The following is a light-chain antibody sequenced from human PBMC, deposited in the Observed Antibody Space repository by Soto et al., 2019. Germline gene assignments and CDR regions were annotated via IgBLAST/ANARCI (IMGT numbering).Light chain of an antibody. CDR1: QSISTW. CDR2: KAS. J-gene: IGKJ4*01. Sequence: DIQMTQSPSTLPASVGDRVTITCRANQSISTWLAWYQHKPGKAXNLLIYKASRLETGVPSRFSGSGSGTEFTLTISFLQPEDFANYYCQQYNSYSPLTFGGGTKVDIK. V-gene: IGKV1-5*03. CDR3: QQYNSYSPLT.